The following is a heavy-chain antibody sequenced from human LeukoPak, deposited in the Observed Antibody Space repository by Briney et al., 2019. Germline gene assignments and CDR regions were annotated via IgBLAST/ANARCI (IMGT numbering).Heavy chain of an antibody. V-gene: IGHV3-53*01. CDR3: VKETIAPASQGFDY. CDR1: GFTVSSNY. J-gene: IGHJ4*02. CDR2: IYSDGRT. Sequence: GGSLRLSCAASGFTVSSNYMSWVRQAPGKGLEWVSVIYSDGRTYYADSVKGRFTIPRDKSKNTLYLQMNSLRAEDTAVYYCVKETIAPASQGFDYWGQGTLVTVSS. D-gene: IGHD6-13*01.